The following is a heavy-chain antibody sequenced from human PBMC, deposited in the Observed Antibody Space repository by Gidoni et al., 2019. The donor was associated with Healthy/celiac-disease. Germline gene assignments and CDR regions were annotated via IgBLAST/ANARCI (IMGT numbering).Heavy chain of an antibody. CDR1: GFTFSIYG. Sequence: QVQLVESGGGVVQPGRSLSHSCAAAGFTFSIYGMHWVRQAPGKGLEWLAVISYDGRNKYYVDDVKGRFTISRDKSKNTLYLQMNSLRAEDTALYYCAKGGYGDYAVAFYWGQGTLVTVSS. CDR2: ISYDGRNK. J-gene: IGHJ4*02. V-gene: IGHV3-30*18. CDR3: AKGGYGDYAVAFY. D-gene: IGHD4-17*01.